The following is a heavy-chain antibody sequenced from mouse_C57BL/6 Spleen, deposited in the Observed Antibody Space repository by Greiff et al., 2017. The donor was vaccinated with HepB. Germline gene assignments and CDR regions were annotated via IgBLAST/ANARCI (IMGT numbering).Heavy chain of an antibody. CDR1: GYTFTSYW. D-gene: IGHD2-2*01. Sequence: QVQLQQSGAELVMPGASVKLSCKASGYTFTSYWMHWVKQRPRQGLEWIGEIDPSDSYTNYNQKFKGKSTLTVDKSSSTAYMQLSSLTSEDSAVYYCASWLPQGFAYWGQGTLVTVSA. CDR3: ASWLPQGFAY. J-gene: IGHJ3*01. V-gene: IGHV1-69*01. CDR2: IDPSDSYT.